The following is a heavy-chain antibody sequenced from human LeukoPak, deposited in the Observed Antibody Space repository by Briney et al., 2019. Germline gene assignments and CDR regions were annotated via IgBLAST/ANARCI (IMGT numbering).Heavy chain of an antibody. CDR2: ISSSSSYI. J-gene: IGHJ5*02. V-gene: IGHV3-21*01. Sequence: GGSLRLSCAASGFTITNAWMSWVRQAPGKGLEWVSSISSSSSYIYYADSVKGRFTISRDNAKNSLYLQMNSLRAEDTAVYYCPRASSTYSSSWYGGYWFDPWGQGTLVTVSS. CDR3: PRASSTYSSSWYGGYWFDP. CDR1: GFTITNAW. D-gene: IGHD6-13*01.